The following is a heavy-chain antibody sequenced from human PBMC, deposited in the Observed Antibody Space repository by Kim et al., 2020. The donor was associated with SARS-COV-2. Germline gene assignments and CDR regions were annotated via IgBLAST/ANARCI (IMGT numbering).Heavy chain of an antibody. CDR2: DDST. V-gene: IGHV3-23*01. D-gene: IGHD5-12*01. CDR3: VKGAWLDY. Sequence: DDSTDYAECVECRFTVYRDSARNTLYLRMNSLRADDTAVYYCVKGAWLDYWGPGTLVTVSS. J-gene: IGHJ4*02.